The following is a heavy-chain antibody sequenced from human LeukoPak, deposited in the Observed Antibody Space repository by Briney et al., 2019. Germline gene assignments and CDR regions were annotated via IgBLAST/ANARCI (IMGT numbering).Heavy chain of an antibody. CDR3: ARDKDFGVVRTLNWFDP. J-gene: IGHJ5*02. CDR2: ISSSSSYI. CDR1: GFTFSSYS. D-gene: IGHD3-3*01. V-gene: IGHV3-21*01. Sequence: GGSLRLSCAASGFTFSSYSMNWVRQAPGKGLEWVSSISSSSSYIYYADSVKGRFTISRDNAKNSLYLQMNSLRAEDTAVYYCARDKDFGVVRTLNWFDPWGQGTLVTVSS.